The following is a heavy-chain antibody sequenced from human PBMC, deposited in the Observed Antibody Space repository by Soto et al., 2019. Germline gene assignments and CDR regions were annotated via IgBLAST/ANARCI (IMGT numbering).Heavy chain of an antibody. CDR2: IYSGGST. D-gene: IGHD2-15*01. J-gene: IGHJ4*02. Sequence: PGGSLSLSCAASGFTVSSNYMSWVRQAPGKGLEWVSVIYSGGSTYYADSVKGRFTISRDNSKNTLYLQMNSLRAEDTAVYYCARGYCSGGSCYSPPGYWGQGTLVTVSS. CDR3: ARGYCSGGSCYSPPGY. CDR1: GFTVSSNY. V-gene: IGHV3-66*01.